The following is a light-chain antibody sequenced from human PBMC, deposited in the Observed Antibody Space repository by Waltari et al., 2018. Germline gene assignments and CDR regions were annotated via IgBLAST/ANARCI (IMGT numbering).Light chain of an antibody. V-gene: IGKV1-NL1*01. CDR1: PVLGNA. Sequence: DLQMTQSHSSLSASVGDRVTITCRASPVLGNALAWYQLEPGKAPKLLFYAAFRLESGGPSRFSGSGSGTEYTLASSILQPEDFATYYCQQYYRTALKCGGGTKVGIK. CDR2: AAF. CDR3: QQYYRTALK. J-gene: IGKJ4*02.